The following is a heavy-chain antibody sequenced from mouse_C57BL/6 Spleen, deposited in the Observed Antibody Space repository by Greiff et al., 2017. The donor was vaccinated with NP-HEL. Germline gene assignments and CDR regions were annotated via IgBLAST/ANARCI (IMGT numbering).Heavy chain of an antibody. CDR2: IDPEDGDT. J-gene: IGHJ4*01. CDR3: TPITTEAMDY. Sequence: VHVKQSGAELVRPGASVKLSCTASGFNIKDYYMHWVKQRPEQGLEWIGRIDPEDGDTEYAPKFQGKATMTADTSSNTAYLQLSSLTSEDTAVYYCTPITTEAMDYWGQGTSVTVSS. CDR1: GFNIKDYY. V-gene: IGHV14-1*01. D-gene: IGHD1-1*01.